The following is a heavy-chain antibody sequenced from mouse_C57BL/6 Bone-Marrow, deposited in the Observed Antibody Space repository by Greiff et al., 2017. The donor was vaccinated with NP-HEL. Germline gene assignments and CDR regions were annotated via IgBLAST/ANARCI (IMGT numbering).Heavy chain of an antibody. CDR2: IDPETGGT. CDR3: TREDLITTVVWYFDV. J-gene: IGHJ1*03. V-gene: IGHV1-15*01. Sequence: QVQLQQSGAELVRPGASVTLSCKASGYTFTDYEMHWVKQTPVHGLEWIGAIDPETGGTAYNQKFKGKAILTADKSSSTAYMELRSLTSEDSAVYYCTREDLITTVVWYFDVWGTGTTVTVSS. CDR1: GYTFTDYE. D-gene: IGHD1-1*01.